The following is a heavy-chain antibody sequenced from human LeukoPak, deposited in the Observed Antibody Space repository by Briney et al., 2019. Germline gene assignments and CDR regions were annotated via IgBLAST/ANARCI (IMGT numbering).Heavy chain of an antibody. CDR3: ARVTWPNWFDP. J-gene: IGHJ5*02. CDR2: INPSGGST. Sequence: GASVKVSCKASGGTFSSYAISWVRQAPGQGLEWMGIINPSGGSTSYAQKFQGRVTMTRDTSTSTVYMELSSLRSEDTAVYYCARVTWPNWFDPWGQGTLVTVSS. CDR1: GGTFSSYA. V-gene: IGHV1-46*01.